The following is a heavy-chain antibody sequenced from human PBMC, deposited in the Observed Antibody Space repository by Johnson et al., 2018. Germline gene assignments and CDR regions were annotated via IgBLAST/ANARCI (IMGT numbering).Heavy chain of an antibody. V-gene: IGHV1-69*01. CDR3: ERDVSGWSYYYYGMDV. Sequence: VRLVETGAEVKKHGSSVKVSCKASGGTFSSYAIRWVRPAPGHGLEWVGGLIPIFGTANYAQKFQGRVTIHADEYTSTAYMELSSLSTEDTSVYYLERDVSGWSYYYYGMDVWGQGTTVTVSS. CDR1: GGTFSSYA. CDR2: LIPIFGTA. D-gene: IGHD6-19*01. J-gene: IGHJ6*02.